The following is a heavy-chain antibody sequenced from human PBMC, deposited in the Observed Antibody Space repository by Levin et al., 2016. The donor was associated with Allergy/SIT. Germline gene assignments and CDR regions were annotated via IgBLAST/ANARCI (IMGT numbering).Heavy chain of an antibody. J-gene: IGHJ3*02. CDR3: ARIPLKLRSVGAFDI. D-gene: IGHD3-3*01. Sequence: WIRQPPGKGLEWVSSISSSSSYIYYADSVKGRFTISRDNAKNSLYLQMNSLRAEDTAVYYCARIPLKLRSVGAFDIWGQGTMVTVSS. CDR2: ISSSSSYI. V-gene: IGHV3-21*01.